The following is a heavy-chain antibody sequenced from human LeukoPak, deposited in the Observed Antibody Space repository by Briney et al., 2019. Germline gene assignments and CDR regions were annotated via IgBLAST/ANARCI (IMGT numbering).Heavy chain of an antibody. CDR2: INHSGST. CDR3: ARGIETGTTFYFDY. D-gene: IGHD1-7*01. V-gene: IGHV4-34*01. Sequence: SETLSLTCAVYGGSFSGYYWSWIRHPPGKGLECIGEINHSGSTNYNPSLKSRVTISVDTSKNQFSLKLSSVTAAETAVYYCARGIETGTTFYFDYWGQGTLVTVSS. CDR1: GGSFSGYY. J-gene: IGHJ4*02.